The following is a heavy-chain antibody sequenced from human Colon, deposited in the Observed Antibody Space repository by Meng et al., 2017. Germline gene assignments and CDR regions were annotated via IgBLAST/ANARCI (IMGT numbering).Heavy chain of an antibody. Sequence: QGQLQEAGPGLVKPSGTLSLTCAFSGGSISRSDWWSWVRQPPGKGLEWIGETSHSGSTNYSPSLKSRVTISLDKSKNQLSLKLNSVTAADTAVYYCASSDYYRSDYWGQGTLVTVSS. CDR3: ASSDYYRSDY. J-gene: IGHJ4*02. CDR2: TSHSGST. V-gene: IGHV4-4*02. D-gene: IGHD3-22*01. CDR1: GGSISRSDW.